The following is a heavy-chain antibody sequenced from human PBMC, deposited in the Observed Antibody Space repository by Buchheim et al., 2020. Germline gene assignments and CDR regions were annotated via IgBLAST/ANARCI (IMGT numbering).Heavy chain of an antibody. J-gene: IGHJ4*02. D-gene: IGHD3-22*01. Sequence: EVQLVESGGGLVQPGGSLRLSCAASGFTFSSYWMSWVRQAPGKGLEWVANIKQDGSEKYYVDSVKGRFTISRDNAKNSLYLQMNSLRAEDTAVYYCAREGVEATYYYDSSGYYVDYWGQGTL. CDR3: AREGVEATYYYDSSGYYVDY. CDR1: GFTFSSYW. CDR2: IKQDGSEK. V-gene: IGHV3-7*01.